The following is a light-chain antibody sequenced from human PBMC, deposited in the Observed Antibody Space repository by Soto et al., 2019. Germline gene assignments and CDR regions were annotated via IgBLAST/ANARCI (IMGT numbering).Light chain of an antibody. CDR2: SNN. Sequence: QSVLTQPPSASGTPGQRVTISCSGSSSNIGSNTVNWYQQLPGTAPKLLIYSNNQRPSGVPDRFSASKSGTSASLAISGLQSEEEADYYCAAWDDSLNGVVFGGGTQLTVL. V-gene: IGLV1-44*01. J-gene: IGLJ2*01. CDR1: SSNIGSNT. CDR3: AAWDDSLNGVV.